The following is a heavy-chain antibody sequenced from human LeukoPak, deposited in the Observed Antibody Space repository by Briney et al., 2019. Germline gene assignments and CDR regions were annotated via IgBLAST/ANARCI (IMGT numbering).Heavy chain of an antibody. V-gene: IGHV1-46*01. J-gene: IGHJ4*02. CDR2: INPSGGST. Sequence: ASVKVSCKASGYTFTSYYIHWVRQAPGQGLEWMGIINPSGGSTTYAQEFQDRVTMTGDTSTSTAYMELRSLRSDDTAVYYCARDLRGDSDYWGQGTLVTVSS. CDR3: ARDLRGDSDY. CDR1: GYTFTSYY.